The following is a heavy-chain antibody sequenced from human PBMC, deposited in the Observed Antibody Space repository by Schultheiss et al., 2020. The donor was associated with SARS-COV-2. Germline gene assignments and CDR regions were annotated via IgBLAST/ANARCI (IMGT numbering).Heavy chain of an antibody. V-gene: IGHV4-31*03. D-gene: IGHD2-15*01. J-gene: IGHJ5*02. Sequence: LRLSCTVSGGSISSGGYYWSWIRQHPGKGLEWIGYIYYSGSTYYNPSLKSRVTISVDTSKNQFSLKLSSVTAADTAVYYCARGGTISNWFDPWGQGTLVTVSS. CDR3: ARGGTISNWFDP. CDR2: IYYSGST. CDR1: GGSISSGGYY.